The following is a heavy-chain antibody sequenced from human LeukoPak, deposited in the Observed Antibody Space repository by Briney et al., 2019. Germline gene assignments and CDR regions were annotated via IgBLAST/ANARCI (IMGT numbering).Heavy chain of an antibody. CDR1: GFTFSTYW. D-gene: IGHD4-17*01. V-gene: IGHV3-74*01. CDR2: FNSDGRST. J-gene: IGHJ4*02. CDR3: SRGRYYLDA. Sequence: GGSLRLSCAASGFTFSTYWMHWVRQAPGMGLVWVSRFNSDGRSTYYADSVKGRFTISRDNAKSTLYLQMNSLRAEDTAVYYCSRGRYYLDAWGQGTLVTVSS.